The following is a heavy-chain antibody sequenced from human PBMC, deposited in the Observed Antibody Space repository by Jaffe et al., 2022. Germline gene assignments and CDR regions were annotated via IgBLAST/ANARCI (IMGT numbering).Heavy chain of an antibody. J-gene: IGHJ6*03. CDR3: ARTKVRGVIRGYYYYYMDV. Sequence: EVQLVESGGVVVQPGGSLRLSCAASGFTFDDYAMHWVRQAPGKGLEWVSLISWDGGSTYYADSVKGRFTISRDNSKNSLYLQMNSLRAEDTALYYCARTKVRGVIRGYYYYYMDVWGKGTTVTVSS. D-gene: IGHD3-10*01. CDR1: GFTFDDYA. CDR2: ISWDGGST. V-gene: IGHV3-43D*04.